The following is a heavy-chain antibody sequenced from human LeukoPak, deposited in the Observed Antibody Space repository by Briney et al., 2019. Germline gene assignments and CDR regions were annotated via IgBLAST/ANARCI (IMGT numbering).Heavy chain of an antibody. Sequence: PSETLSLTCTVSGGSISSYYWSWIRQPPGKGLEWIGNIYYSGSTYYNPSLKSRVTISVDTSKNHFSLKLNSVTAADTALYYCARLGYCSSASCGPLDYWGQGTLVTVSS. CDR1: GGSISSYY. CDR3: ARLGYCSSASCGPLDY. V-gene: IGHV4-59*04. D-gene: IGHD2-2*01. J-gene: IGHJ4*02. CDR2: IYYSGST.